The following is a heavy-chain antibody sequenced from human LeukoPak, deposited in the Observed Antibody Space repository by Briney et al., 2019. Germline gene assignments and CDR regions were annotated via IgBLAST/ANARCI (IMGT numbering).Heavy chain of an antibody. CDR3: ARSVLRYYGSGSHFDY. V-gene: IGHV5-51*01. J-gene: IGHJ4*02. CDR1: GYRFTSYW. Sequence: GASLQISCKGSGYRFTSYWIGWVRQMPGKGLEWMGIIYPGDSDTRYSPSFQGQVTISADKSISTAYLQWSSLKASDTAMYYCARSVLRYYGSGSHFDYWGQGTLVTVSS. CDR2: IYPGDSDT. D-gene: IGHD3-10*01.